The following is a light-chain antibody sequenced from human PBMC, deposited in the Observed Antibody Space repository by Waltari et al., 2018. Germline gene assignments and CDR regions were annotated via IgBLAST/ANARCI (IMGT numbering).Light chain of an antibody. CDR3: CSYAGSSTYV. CDR2: EVS. CDR1: SSHVGSYNL. J-gene: IGLJ1*01. V-gene: IGLV2-23*02. Sequence: QSALTQPASVSGSPGQSITISCTGTSSHVGSYNLVSWYQQHPGKAPKLTIYEVSKRPSGVSNRFSGSKSGNTASLTISGLQAEDEADYYCCSYAGSSTYVFGTGTKVTVL.